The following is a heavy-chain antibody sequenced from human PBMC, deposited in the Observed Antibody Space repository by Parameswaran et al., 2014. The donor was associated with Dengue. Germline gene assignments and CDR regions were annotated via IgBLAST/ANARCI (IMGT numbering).Heavy chain of an antibody. CDR3: ARQGYSSGPGGY. D-gene: IGHD6-19*01. V-gene: IGHV5-51*01. CDR2: IYPGDSDT. Sequence: VRQMPGKGLEWMGIIYPGDSDTRYSPSFQGQVTISADKSISTAYLQWSSLKASDTAMYYCARQGYSSGPGGYWGQGTLVTVSS. J-gene: IGHJ4*02.